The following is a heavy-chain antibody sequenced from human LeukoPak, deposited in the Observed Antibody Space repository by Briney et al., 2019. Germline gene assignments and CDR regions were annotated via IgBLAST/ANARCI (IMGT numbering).Heavy chain of an antibody. CDR3: ATYVTGSFSPNFDP. CDR2: INHSGST. CDR1: GGSFSGYY. J-gene: IGHJ5*02. Sequence: SETLSLTCAVYGGSFSGYYWSWIRQPPGKGLEWIGEINHSGSTNYNPSLKSRVTISVDTSKNQFSLSLTSVTAADTGVYYCATYVTGSFSPNFDPWGQGTLVTVSS. D-gene: IGHD2-21*02. V-gene: IGHV4-34*01.